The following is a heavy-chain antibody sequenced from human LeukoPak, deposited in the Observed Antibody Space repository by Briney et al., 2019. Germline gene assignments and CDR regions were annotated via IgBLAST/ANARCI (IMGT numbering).Heavy chain of an antibody. CDR1: GFTFNNYG. V-gene: IGHV3-7*03. CDR3: ARELVDSDAFDI. J-gene: IGHJ3*02. CDR2: IKEDGNKK. D-gene: IGHD5-12*01. Sequence: GGSLRLSCVVSGFTFNNYGMSGVRKAPGKGPEWVANIKEDGNKKYYADSVKGRFTISRDNAKNSLYLQMNSLRAEDTALYYCARELVDSDAFDIWGQGTMVTVSS.